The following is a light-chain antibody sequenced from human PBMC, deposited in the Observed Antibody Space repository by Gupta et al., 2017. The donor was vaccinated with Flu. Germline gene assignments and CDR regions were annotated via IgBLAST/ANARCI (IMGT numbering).Light chain of an antibody. J-gene: IGKJ4*01. CDR1: QPISDY. Sequence: DIQMTQSPSSVSASVGDRVTITCRASQPISDYLAWYQQKPGKAPKLLIYGASTLHGGVPSRFSSHSSGTDFTLTISSLHPEDFASYFCQQAYDFPLTFGGGTRVDIK. V-gene: IGKV1-12*01. CDR2: GAS. CDR3: QQAYDFPLT.